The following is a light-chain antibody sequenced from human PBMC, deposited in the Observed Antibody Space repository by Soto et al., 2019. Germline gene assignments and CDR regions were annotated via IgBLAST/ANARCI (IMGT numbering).Light chain of an antibody. J-gene: IGLJ1*01. V-gene: IGLV2-14*01. CDR1: SSDVGRYNY. CDR2: EVS. CDR3: STYTRTFYV. Sequence: SVLTQPASVSGSPGQSITISCTGSSSDVGRYNYVSWYQQRPGKAPKLIIFEVSSRPSGISSRFSGSKSGNTASLTIFGLQTEDEADYYCSTYTRTFYVFGTGTKATVL.